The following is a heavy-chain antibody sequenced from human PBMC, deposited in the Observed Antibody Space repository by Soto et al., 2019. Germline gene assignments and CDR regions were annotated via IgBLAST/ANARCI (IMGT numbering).Heavy chain of an antibody. CDR1: GGSFSGYY. CDR2: INHSGST. Sequence: NPSETLSLTCAVYGGSFSGYYWSWIRQPPGKGLEWIGEINHSGSTNYNPSLKSRVTISVDTSKNQFSLKLSSVTAANTAVYYCERGSIAAAGAGGIDVWGQGTTVTVSS. CDR3: ERGSIAAAGAGGIDV. D-gene: IGHD6-13*01. V-gene: IGHV4-34*01. J-gene: IGHJ6*02.